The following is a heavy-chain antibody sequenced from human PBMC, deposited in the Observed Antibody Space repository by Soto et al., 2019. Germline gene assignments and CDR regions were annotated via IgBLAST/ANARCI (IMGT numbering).Heavy chain of an antibody. V-gene: IGHV3-7*01. CDR3: VREDWHRFDS. CDR1: GFMFSAYW. CDR2: IRGGASDK. J-gene: IGHJ4*02. Sequence: EVQLVESGGRLVQPGGSLRLSFAASGFMFSAYWMSWVRQDPGKGLEWVATIRGGASDKFYVDSVKGRFTISRDDSKNTLYLQMNSLRDEDTAVYYCVREDWHRFDSWGQGTLVTVSS. D-gene: IGHD2-21*01.